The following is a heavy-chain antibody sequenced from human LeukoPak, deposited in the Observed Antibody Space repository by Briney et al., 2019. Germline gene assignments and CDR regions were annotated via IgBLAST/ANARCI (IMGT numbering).Heavy chain of an antibody. V-gene: IGHV1-18*01. CDR1: GYTFTSYG. CDR2: ISAYNGNT. CDR3: ARGGGSSWSSGYYYYMDV. D-gene: IGHD6-13*01. J-gene: IGHJ6*03. Sequence: ASVKVSCKASGYTFTSYGISWVRQAPGQGLEWMGWISAYNGNTNYAQKLQGRVTMTTDTSTSAAYMELRSLRSDDTAVYYCARGGGSSWSSGYYYYMDVWGKGTTVTISS.